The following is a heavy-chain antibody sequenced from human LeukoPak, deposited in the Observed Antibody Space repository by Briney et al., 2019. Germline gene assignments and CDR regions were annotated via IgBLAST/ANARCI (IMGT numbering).Heavy chain of an antibody. CDR1: GFTFTNFG. CDR2: ISAYNGDT. CDR3: ARDPSNTSGRYAYFDS. J-gene: IGHJ4*02. D-gene: IGHD6-19*01. Sequence: ASVKVSCKASGFTFTNFGITWVRQAPGQGLEWMGWISAYNGDTKNAQKFQGRVTMTTDTSTTTAYMELRSLRSDDTAIYFCARDPSNTSGRYAYFDSWGQGTLVTVFS. V-gene: IGHV1-18*01.